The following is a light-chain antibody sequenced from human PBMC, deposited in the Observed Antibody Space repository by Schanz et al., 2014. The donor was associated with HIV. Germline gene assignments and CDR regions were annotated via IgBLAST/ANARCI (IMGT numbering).Light chain of an antibody. V-gene: IGKV3-20*01. CDR2: GAS. Sequence: EMVMTQSPATLSVSPGERATLSCRASQSVSGFLAWYQQKPGQAPRLLIYGASSRATGIPDRFSGSGSGTDFTLTISSLEPEDFAVYYCQQYGSSPVTFGQGTKVEIK. J-gene: IGKJ1*01. CDR1: QSVSGF. CDR3: QQYGSSPVT.